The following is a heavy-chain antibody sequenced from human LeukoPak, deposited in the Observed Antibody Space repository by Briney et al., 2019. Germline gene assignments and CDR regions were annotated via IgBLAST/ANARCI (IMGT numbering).Heavy chain of an antibody. CDR3: ARDEGGVVGATTEVGFDY. CDR2: IIPIFGTA. V-gene: IGHV1-69*06. CDR1: GGTFSSYA. D-gene: IGHD1-26*01. J-gene: IGHJ4*02. Sequence: GASVKVSCKASGGTFSSYAISWVRQAPGQGLEWMGGIIPIFGTANYAQKFQGRVTITADKSTSTAYMELSSLRSEDTAVYYCARDEGGVVGATTEVGFDYWGQGTLVTVSS.